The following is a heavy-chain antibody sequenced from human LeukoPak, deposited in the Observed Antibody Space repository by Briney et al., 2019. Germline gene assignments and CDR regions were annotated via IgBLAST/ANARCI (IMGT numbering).Heavy chain of an antibody. CDR1: GFTFDDYA. D-gene: IGHD3-22*01. CDR2: ISWNSFSI. J-gene: IGHJ4*02. Sequence: GGSLRLSCAASGFTFDDYAMHWVRQAPGKGLEWVAGISWNSFSIAYADSVKGRFTISRDNAKESLYLQMNSLRAEDTALYYCAKLLSSGKAPFGYWGQGTLVTVSS. V-gene: IGHV3-9*01. CDR3: AKLLSSGKAPFGY.